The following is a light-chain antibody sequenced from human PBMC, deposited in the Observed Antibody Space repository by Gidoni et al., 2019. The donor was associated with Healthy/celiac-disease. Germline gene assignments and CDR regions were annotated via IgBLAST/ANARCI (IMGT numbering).Light chain of an antibody. V-gene: IGKV1-27*01. CDR2: SAS. J-gene: IGKJ1*01. CDR1: QGISNY. Sequence: IHMTPPPSSLSASVGDRVTITCRASQGISNYLASYQHTPGKVSKLMIYSASTLQSGVPSRFSGSGSGTDFTLTIRSLQPEDVATYYSHKYNSAPRGFGQGTKVEIK. CDR3: HKYNSAPRG.